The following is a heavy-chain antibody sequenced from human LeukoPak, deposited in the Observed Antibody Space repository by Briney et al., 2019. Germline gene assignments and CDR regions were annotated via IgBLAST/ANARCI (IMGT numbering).Heavy chain of an antibody. CDR1: GGSISSYY. D-gene: IGHD3-16*01. V-gene: IGHV4-59*12. J-gene: IGHJ3*02. CDR2: IYYSGST. Sequence: SETLSLTCTVSGGSISSYYWSWIRQPPGKGLEWIGYIYYSGSTYYNPSLKSRVTISVDTSKNQFSLKLSSVTAADTAVYYCARGPGGAFDIWGQGTMVTVSS. CDR3: ARGPGGAFDI.